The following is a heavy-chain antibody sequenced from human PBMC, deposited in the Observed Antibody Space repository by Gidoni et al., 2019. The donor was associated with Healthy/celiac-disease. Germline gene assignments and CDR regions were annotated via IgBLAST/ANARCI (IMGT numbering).Heavy chain of an antibody. CDR1: GFTFSSYA. D-gene: IGHD3-22*01. CDR3: AKDGDYYDSSGYLDY. J-gene: IGHJ4*02. V-gene: IGHV3-23*01. CDR2: ISGSGGST. Sequence: EVQLLESGGGLVQPGGSLRLSCAAYGFTFSSYAMSWVRQAPGKGLEWVSAISGSGGSTYYADSVKGRFTISRDNSKNTLYLQMNSLRAEDTAVYYCAKDGDYYDSSGYLDYWGQGTLVTVSS.